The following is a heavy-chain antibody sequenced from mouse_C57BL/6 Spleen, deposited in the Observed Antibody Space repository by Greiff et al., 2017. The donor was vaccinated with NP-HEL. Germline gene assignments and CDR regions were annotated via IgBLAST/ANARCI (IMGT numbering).Heavy chain of an antibody. Sequence: EVQRVESEGGLVQPGSSMKLSCTASGFTFSDYYMAWVRQVPEKGLEWVANINYDGSSNYYLDSLKSRFLISRDNAKNILYQQMSSLKSEATATYYCARLQSGAMDYWGQGTSVTVSS. CDR1: GFTFSDYY. CDR2: INYDGSSN. D-gene: IGHD3-1*01. V-gene: IGHV5-16*01. J-gene: IGHJ4*01. CDR3: ARLQSGAMDY.